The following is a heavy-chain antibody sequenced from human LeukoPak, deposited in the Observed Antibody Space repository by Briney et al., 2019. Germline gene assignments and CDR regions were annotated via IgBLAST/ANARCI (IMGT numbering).Heavy chain of an antibody. CDR1: GYTFTSYD. D-gene: IGHD3-22*01. Sequence: ASVKVSCKASGYTFTSYDINWVRQATGQGLEWMGWMNPNSGNTGYAQKFQGRVTITRNTSISTAYMELSSLRSGDTAVYYCARGEGYDSSGYGWFDPWGQGTLVTVSS. V-gene: IGHV1-8*03. J-gene: IGHJ5*02. CDR3: ARGEGYDSSGYGWFDP. CDR2: MNPNSGNT.